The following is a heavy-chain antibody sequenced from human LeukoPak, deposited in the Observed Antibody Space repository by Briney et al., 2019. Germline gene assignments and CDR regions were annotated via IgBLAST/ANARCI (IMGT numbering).Heavy chain of an antibody. V-gene: IGHV1-69*04. Sequence: GASVKVSCKASGGTFSSYAISWVRQASGQGLEWMGRIIPILGIANYAQKFQGRVTITADKSTSTAYMELSSLRSEDTAVYYCAREEGGATFDIWGQGTMVTVSS. CDR1: GGTFSSYA. D-gene: IGHD6-25*01. CDR3: AREEGGATFDI. J-gene: IGHJ3*02. CDR2: IIPILGIA.